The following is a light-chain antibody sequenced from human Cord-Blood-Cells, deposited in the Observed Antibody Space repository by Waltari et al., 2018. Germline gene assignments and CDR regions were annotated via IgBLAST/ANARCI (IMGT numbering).Light chain of an antibody. CDR3: QQYYSTPPT. CDR1: QSVLYSSNNKNY. CDR2: WAS. Sequence: DIVMTQSPDSLAVSLGERATINCKSSQSVLYSSNNKNYLAWYQQKPGQHPKLLIYWASTRESGVPDRVSGSGSGTDFTLTISSLQAEDVAVYYCQQYYSTPPTFGQGTKVEIK. V-gene: IGKV4-1*01. J-gene: IGKJ1*01.